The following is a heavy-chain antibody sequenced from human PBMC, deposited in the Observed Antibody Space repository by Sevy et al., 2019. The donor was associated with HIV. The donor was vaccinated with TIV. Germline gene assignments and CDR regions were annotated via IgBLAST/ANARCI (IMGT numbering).Heavy chain of an antibody. Sequence: GGSLSLSCAVSGFTFASYAMSWVRQAPGKGLGWDSATSGSGGSTYYADSVTGPLTISRDNSKNTLYLQMNSLRAEDTAVYDCAKARLYSAFDIWGQGTMVTVSS. J-gene: IGHJ3*02. V-gene: IGHV3-23*01. D-gene: IGHD3-16*01. CDR1: GFTFASYA. CDR3: AKARLYSAFDI. CDR2: TSGSGGST.